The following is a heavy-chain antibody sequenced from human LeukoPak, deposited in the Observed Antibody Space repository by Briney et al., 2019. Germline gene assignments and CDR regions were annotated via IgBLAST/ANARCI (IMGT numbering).Heavy chain of an antibody. CDR1: GFTFSSYG. CDR3: AASSGWYFDY. J-gene: IGHJ4*02. V-gene: IGHV3-30*03. Sequence: GGSLGLSCAASGFTFSSYGMHWVRQAPGKGLEWVAVISYDGSNKYYADSVKGRFTISRDNSKNTLYLQMNSLRAEDTAVYYCAASSGWYFDYWGQGTLVTVSS. CDR2: ISYDGSNK. D-gene: IGHD6-19*01.